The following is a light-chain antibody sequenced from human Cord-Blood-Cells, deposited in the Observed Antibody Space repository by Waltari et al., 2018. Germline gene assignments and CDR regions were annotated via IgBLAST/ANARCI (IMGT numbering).Light chain of an antibody. V-gene: IGLV2-11*01. Sequence: QSALPQPRSVSASRGQSVTLSCTGTRSAVGGYNYVSWYQQPPGKAPKLMIYDVSKRPSGVPDRFSGSKSGNTASLTISGLQAEDEADYYCCSYAGSYVFGTGTKVTVL. CDR2: DVS. CDR3: CSYAGSYV. CDR1: RSAVGGYNY. J-gene: IGLJ1*01.